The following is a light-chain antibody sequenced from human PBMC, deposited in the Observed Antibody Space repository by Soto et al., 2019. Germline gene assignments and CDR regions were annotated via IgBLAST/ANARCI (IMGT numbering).Light chain of an antibody. V-gene: IGKV3-20*01. J-gene: IGKJ3*01. Sequence: EIVFTQSPGTLSLSPGERATLSCRASQSVSSNYLAWYQQKPGQAPRLLIYGASSRATGIPDRFSGSGSGTDFTLTISRLEPADFAVYFCQQYGSSPPFTFGPGTKVDIK. CDR3: QQYGSSPPFT. CDR1: QSVSSNY. CDR2: GAS.